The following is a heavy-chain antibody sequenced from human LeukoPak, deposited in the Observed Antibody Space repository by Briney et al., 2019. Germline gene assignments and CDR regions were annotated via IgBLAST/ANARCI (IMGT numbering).Heavy chain of an antibody. J-gene: IGHJ4*02. CDR2: ISASGGST. CDR3: APNWNLDY. Sequence: GRSLRLSCAASGITFSSYAMSWVRQAPGKGLEWVSAISASGGSTYYADSVKGRFTISRDNSKNTLYLQMNSLRAEDTAIYYCAPNWNLDYWGQGSLVTVSS. V-gene: IGHV3-23*01. CDR1: GITFSSYA. D-gene: IGHD1-1*01.